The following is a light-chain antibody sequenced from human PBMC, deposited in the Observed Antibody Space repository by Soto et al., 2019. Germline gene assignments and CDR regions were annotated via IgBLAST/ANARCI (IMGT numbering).Light chain of an antibody. V-gene: IGKV3-20*01. CDR2: GAS. J-gene: IGKJ1*01. CDR1: ESVNSY. CDR3: QHYGSPSWT. Sequence: EIVMTQSPETLSVSPGERATLSCRASESVNSYLAWYQHKPGQAPRLLIFGASSRATGIPDKFSGSGSGTDFTLSISRLEPDDFAVYYCQHYGSPSWTFGQGTKVDIK.